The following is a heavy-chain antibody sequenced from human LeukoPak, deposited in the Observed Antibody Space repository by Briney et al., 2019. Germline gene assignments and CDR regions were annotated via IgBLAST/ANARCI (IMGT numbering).Heavy chain of an antibody. V-gene: IGHV3-53*01. D-gene: IGHD1-14*01. CDR1: GFTVSSNF. CDR3: AKGPERGCLDY. Sequence: PGGSLRLSCAASGFTVSSNFMSWVRQAPEKGLEWVSVMYSNGNTYYADSVKGRFTISRDNSKNTVYLQMNSLRAEDTAAYYCAKGPERGCLDYWGQGTLVTVSS. J-gene: IGHJ4*02. CDR2: MYSNGNT.